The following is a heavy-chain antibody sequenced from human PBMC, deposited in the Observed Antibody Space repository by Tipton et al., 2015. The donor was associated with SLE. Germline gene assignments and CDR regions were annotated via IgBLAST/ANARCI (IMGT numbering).Heavy chain of an antibody. Sequence: TLSLTCTVSGGSINNYYWSWIRQPPGKGLEWIGYIDDSGSTNYNPSLKNRVTISVDTSKNQFSLKVNSVTAADTAVYSCARNEYADNNNWFDPWGQGILVIVSS. CDR1: GGSINNYY. CDR2: IDDSGST. J-gene: IGHJ5*02. D-gene: IGHD3-16*01. V-gene: IGHV4-59*01. CDR3: ARNEYADNNNWFDP.